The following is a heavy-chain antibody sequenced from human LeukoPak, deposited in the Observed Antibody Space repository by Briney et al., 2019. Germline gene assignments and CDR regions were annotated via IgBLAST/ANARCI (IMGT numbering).Heavy chain of an antibody. CDR1: GASVTDYY. D-gene: IGHD7-27*01. CDR2: IHHSGNS. V-gene: IGHV4-59*02. J-gene: IGHJ5*02. Sequence: PSETLSLTCTVSGASVTDYYWSWIRQSPGNGLEWISYIHHSGNSDYNPSLRSRVTTSLDTSKNQYSPNLISVTAADTAVYYCTRGHWGLQSWSQGTLVTVSS. CDR3: TRGHWGLQS.